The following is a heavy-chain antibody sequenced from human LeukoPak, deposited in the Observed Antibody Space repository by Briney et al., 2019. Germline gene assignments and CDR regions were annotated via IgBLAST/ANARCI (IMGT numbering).Heavy chain of an antibody. V-gene: IGHV4-61*05. Sequence: SETLSLTCTVSGGSISSSSYYWGWIRQPPGKGLEWIGYVYYTGTTKYNPSLKSRVSISVDTSKNEFSLKLTSVTAADTAVYYCARRSGWHYVDYWGQGTLVTVSS. CDR3: ARRSGWHYVDY. J-gene: IGHJ4*02. CDR1: GGSISSSSYY. D-gene: IGHD6-19*01. CDR2: VYYTGTT.